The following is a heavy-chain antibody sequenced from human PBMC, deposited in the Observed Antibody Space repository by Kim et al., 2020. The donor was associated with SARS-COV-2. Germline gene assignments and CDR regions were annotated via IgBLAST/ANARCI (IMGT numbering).Heavy chain of an antibody. CDR1: GFTFSSYG. V-gene: IGHV3-30*18. CDR2: ISYDGSNK. CDR3: AKSLERGYSYGYGY. J-gene: IGHJ4*02. D-gene: IGHD5-18*01. Sequence: GGSLRLSCAASGFTFSSYGMHWVRQAPGKGLEWVAVISYDGSNKYYADSVKGRFTISRDNSKNTLYLQMNSLRAEDTAVYYCAKSLERGYSYGYGYWGQGTLVTVSS.